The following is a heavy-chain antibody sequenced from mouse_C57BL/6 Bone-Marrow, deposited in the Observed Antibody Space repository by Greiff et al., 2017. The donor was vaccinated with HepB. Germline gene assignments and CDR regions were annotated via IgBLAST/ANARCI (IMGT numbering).Heavy chain of an antibody. CDR3: ARDAGDAMDY. Sequence: EVKLVEYGGGLVQSGRSLRLSCATSGFTFSDFYMEWVRQAPGKGLEWIAASRNKANDYTTEYSASVKGRFIVSRDTSQSILYLQMNALRAEDTAIYYCARDAGDAMDYWGQGTSVTVSS. CDR2: SRNKANDYTT. CDR1: GFTFSDFY. J-gene: IGHJ4*01. V-gene: IGHV7-1*01.